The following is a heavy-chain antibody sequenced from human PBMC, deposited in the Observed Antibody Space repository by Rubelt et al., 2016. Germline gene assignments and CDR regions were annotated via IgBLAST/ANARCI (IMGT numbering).Heavy chain of an antibody. J-gene: IGHJ6*02. V-gene: IGHV3-30*01. CDR2: SYDGSNK. CDR3: ARDATYYYDSSGYRYGMDV. D-gene: IGHD3-22*01. Sequence: SYDGSNKYYADSVKGRFTISRDNSKNTLYLKMNSLRSEDTAVYYCARDATYYYDSSGYRYGMDVWGQGTTVTVSS.